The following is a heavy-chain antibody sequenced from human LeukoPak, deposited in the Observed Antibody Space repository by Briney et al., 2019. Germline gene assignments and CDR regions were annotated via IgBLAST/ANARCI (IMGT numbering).Heavy chain of an antibody. Sequence: SETLSLTCTVSGGSISSYYWSWIRQPPGKGLEWIGYIYYSGSTNYNPSLKSRVTISVDTSKNQFSLKLSSVTAADTAVYYCARGIPDIVATKGIAVAGDWGQGTLVTVSS. V-gene: IGHV4-59*01. CDR2: IYYSGST. CDR3: ARGIPDIVATKGIAVAGD. J-gene: IGHJ4*02. D-gene: IGHD6-19*01. CDR1: GGSISSYY.